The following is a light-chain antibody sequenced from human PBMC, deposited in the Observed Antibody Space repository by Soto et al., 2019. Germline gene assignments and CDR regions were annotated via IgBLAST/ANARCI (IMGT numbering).Light chain of an antibody. CDR1: QSVSSGY. CDR2: GAS. CDR3: QQYGKSPIT. Sequence: ESVLTQSQGTLSLSPGDXATLSCRASQSVSSGYLAWYRQKPGQAPRLIIYGASSRATGIPDRFSGSGSGTDCSLTISRLEPEDVAVYYCQQYGKSPITFGQGTRLEIK. J-gene: IGKJ5*01. V-gene: IGKV3-20*01.